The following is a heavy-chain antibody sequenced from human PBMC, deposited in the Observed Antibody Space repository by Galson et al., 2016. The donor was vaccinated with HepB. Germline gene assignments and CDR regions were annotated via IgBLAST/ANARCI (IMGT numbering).Heavy chain of an antibody. J-gene: IGHJ6*02. CDR1: GDSVSSNSAA. D-gene: IGHD6-13*01. Sequence: CAISGDSVSSNSAAWNWIRQSPSRGLEWLGRTYYRSKWYNDYAVSVKGRITVSSDTSKNQFSLHLNSVTPEDTAVYYCARLIATDDPYGVGVWGQGTTVTVSS. CDR2: TYYRSKWYN. V-gene: IGHV6-1*01. CDR3: ARLIATDDPYGVGV.